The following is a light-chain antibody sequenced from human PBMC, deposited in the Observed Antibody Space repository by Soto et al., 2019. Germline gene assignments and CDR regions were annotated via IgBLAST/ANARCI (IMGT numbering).Light chain of an antibody. Sequence: EIVLTQSPATLSLSPGERVTLSCRASQSVSSSYLAWYQQKPGQAPRLLIYAASSMATGIPARFSGSGSGTDFTLTISRLEPEDFAVYYCQQYGSSPWTFGHGTKVEIK. V-gene: IGKV3-20*01. CDR3: QQYGSSPWT. J-gene: IGKJ1*01. CDR2: AAS. CDR1: QSVSSSY.